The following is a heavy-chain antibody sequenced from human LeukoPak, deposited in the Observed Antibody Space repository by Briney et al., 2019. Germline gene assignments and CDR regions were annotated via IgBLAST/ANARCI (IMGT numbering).Heavy chain of an antibody. V-gene: IGHV1-69*06. CDR3: ARGYNDYGDYVYGD. CDR2: IIPIFGTA. CDR1: GGTFSSYA. Sequence: SVKVSCKASGGTFSSYAISWVRPAPGKGLEWMGGIIPIFGTANYAQKFQGRVTITADKSTSTAYMELSSLRSEDTAVYYCARGYNDYGDYVYGDWGQGTLVTVSS. D-gene: IGHD4-17*01. J-gene: IGHJ4*02.